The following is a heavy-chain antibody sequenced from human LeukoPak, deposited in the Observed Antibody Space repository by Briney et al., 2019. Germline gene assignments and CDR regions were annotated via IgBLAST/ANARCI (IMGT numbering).Heavy chain of an antibody. Sequence: GGSLRLSCAASGFTFSNYWMSWVRQAPGKGLEWVANIKQDGSEQYYVDSGKGRFTISRDNAKNSLYLQMNSLRAEDTAVYYCATLMGTYGYYYWGQGTLVTVPS. V-gene: IGHV3-7*01. CDR1: GFTFSNYW. D-gene: IGHD5-18*01. CDR2: IKQDGSEQ. CDR3: ATLMGTYGYYY. J-gene: IGHJ4*02.